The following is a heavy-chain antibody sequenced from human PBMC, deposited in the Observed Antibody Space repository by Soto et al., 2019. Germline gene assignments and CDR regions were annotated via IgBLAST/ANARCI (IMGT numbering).Heavy chain of an antibody. CDR1: GFTFSSYW. CDR3: ARDVYSAAGYFYYFDY. D-gene: IGHD6-13*01. J-gene: IGHJ4*02. V-gene: IGHV3-7*01. Sequence: GGSLRLSCAASGFTFSSYWMSWVRQAPGKGLEWVANIKQDGSEKYYVDSVKGRFTISRDNAKNSLYLQMNSLRAEDTAVYYCARDVYSAAGYFYYFDYWGQGTLVTVSS. CDR2: IKQDGSEK.